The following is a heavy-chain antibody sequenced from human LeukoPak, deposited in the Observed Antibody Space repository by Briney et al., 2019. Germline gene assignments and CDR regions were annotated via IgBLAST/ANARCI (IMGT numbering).Heavy chain of an antibody. J-gene: IGHJ4*02. V-gene: IGHV3-49*04. CDR3: TTAGTKEAY. CDR2: IRSKAYGGTT. CDR1: EFTFGDYG. D-gene: IGHD1-26*01. Sequence: GGSLRLSCLGSEFTFGDYGLTWVRQAPGKGLEWVGFIRSKAYGGTTEYAASVKGRLTISRDDSKNTLYLQMNSLKTEDTAVYYCTTAGTKEAYWGQGTLVTVSS.